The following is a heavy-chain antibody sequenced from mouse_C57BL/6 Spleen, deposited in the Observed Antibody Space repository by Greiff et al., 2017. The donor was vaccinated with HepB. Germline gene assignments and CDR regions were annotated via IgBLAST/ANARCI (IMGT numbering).Heavy chain of an antibody. J-gene: IGHJ2*01. D-gene: IGHD1-1*01. V-gene: IGHV1-50*01. CDR3: ARGITTVVATDFDY. Sequence: VKQSCKASGYTFTSYWMQWVKQRPGQGLEWIGEIDPSDSYTNYNQKFKGKATLTVDTSSSTAYMQLSSLTSEDSAVYYCARGITTVVATDFDYWGQGTTLTVSS. CDR2: IDPSDSYT. CDR1: GYTFTSYW.